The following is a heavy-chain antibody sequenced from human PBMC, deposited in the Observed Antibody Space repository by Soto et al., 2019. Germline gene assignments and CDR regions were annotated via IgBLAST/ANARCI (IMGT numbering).Heavy chain of an antibody. CDR2: IYYSGST. CDR1: GGSISSGDYY. V-gene: IGHV4-30-4*01. D-gene: IGHD3-22*01. Sequence: ASETLSLTCTVSGGSISSGDYYWSWIRQPPGKGLEWIGYIYYSGSTYYNPSLKSRVTISVDTSKNQFSLKLSSVTAADTAVYYCARDRPGLGSGYLNAFDIWGQGTMVTVSS. CDR3: ARDRPGLGSGYLNAFDI. J-gene: IGHJ3*02.